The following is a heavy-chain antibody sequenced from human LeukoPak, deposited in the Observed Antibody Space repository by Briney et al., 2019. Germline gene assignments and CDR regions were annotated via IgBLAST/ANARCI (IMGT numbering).Heavy chain of an antibody. CDR2: ISAYNGNT. Sequence: ASVKVSCKASGYTFTSYGISWVRQAPGQGLEWMGWISAYNGNTNYAQKFQGRVTMTRDTSISTAYMELSRLRSDDTAVYYCARYEYLEQEYSRSSGGYWGQGTLATVSS. CDR1: GYTFTSYG. V-gene: IGHV1-18*01. D-gene: IGHD6-6*01. CDR3: ARYEYLEQEYSRSSGGY. J-gene: IGHJ4*02.